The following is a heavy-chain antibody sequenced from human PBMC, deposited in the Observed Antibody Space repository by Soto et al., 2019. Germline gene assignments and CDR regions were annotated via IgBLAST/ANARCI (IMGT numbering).Heavy chain of an antibody. Sequence: EVQLVESGGGLVQPGGSLRLSCADSGFTFSSYEMNWVSQAPGQGLAWVSYISSSGSTIYYADSVKGRFTISIDNAKNSLYLQMNSLRAEDTAVYYCARAQGRIRFLEGLLPHPSEGMYVWGQGTTVTVSS. CDR3: ARAQGRIRFLEGLLPHPSEGMYV. D-gene: IGHD3-3*01. CDR2: ISSSGSTI. CDR1: GFTFSSYE. V-gene: IGHV3-48*03. J-gene: IGHJ6*02.